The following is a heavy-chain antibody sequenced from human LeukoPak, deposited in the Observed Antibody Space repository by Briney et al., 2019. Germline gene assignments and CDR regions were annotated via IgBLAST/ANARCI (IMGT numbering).Heavy chain of an antibody. CDR1: GVTISNYY. D-gene: IGHD5-18*01. CDR3: ARATGYSYGRHDAFDI. CDR2: ISSSGGAK. V-gene: IGHV3-48*04. J-gene: IGHJ3*02. Sequence: GGSLRLSCAASGVTISNYYMNWVRQAPGKGLEWVSYISSSGGAKYYADSVKGRFTISRDTAKNSLYLQMNSLRAEDTAVYYCARATGYSYGRHDAFDIWGQGTMVTVSS.